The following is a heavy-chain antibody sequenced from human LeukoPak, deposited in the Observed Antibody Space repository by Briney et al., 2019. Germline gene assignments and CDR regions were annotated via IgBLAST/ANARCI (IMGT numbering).Heavy chain of an antibody. CDR3: AKETKVGENLYYFDY. J-gene: IGHJ4*02. CDR2: LSWHSGSI. CDR1: GFKFNDYA. D-gene: IGHD1-26*01. V-gene: IGHV3-9*01. Sequence: GGSLRLSCVASGFKFNDYAMHWVRQAPGKGLEWVSGLSWHSGSIGYADSVKGRFIISRDNAKNSLYLEMNSLRPEDSALYYCAKETKVGENLYYFDYWGRGTLVIVSS.